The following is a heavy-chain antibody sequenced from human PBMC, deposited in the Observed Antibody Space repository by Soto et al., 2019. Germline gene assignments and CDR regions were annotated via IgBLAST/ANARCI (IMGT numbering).Heavy chain of an antibody. CDR2: INPNRGVT. CDR1: GYYFTGYY. Sequence: QVRLVQSGAEMKKPGASVKVSCKASGYYFTGYYMHWVRQAPGQGLEWMGWINPNRGVTNYAQRFQGRVRMTRDTSISTAYLEVKRLTSDDTAVYYCATNLFSSTSRGSDFDPWGQGTLVIVS. V-gene: IGHV1-2*02. D-gene: IGHD6-19*01. J-gene: IGHJ5*02. CDR3: ATNLFSSTSRGSDFDP.